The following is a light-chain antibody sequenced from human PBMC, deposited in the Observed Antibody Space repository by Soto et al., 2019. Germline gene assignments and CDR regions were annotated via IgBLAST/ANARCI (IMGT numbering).Light chain of an antibody. Sequence: EIQMTQSPSTLSASVGDRVTITCRASQSISSWLAWYQQKPGKALKLLIYKASSLESGVPSRFSGSGSGTEFTLTISSLQPDDFATYYCQQYTSYSWTSGQGTKV. V-gene: IGKV1-5*03. CDR2: KAS. J-gene: IGKJ1*01. CDR3: QQYTSYSWT. CDR1: QSISSW.